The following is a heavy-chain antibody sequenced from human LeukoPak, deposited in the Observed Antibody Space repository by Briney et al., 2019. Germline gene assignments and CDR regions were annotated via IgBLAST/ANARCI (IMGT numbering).Heavy chain of an antibody. CDR3: ARGVSAGPFDY. Sequence: GASVKVSFTASGYTFTGYYMHWVRQAPGQGLEWMGWINPNSGGTNYAQKFQGWVTMTRDTSISTAYMELSRLRSDDTAVYYCARGVSAGPFDYWGQGTLVTVSS. V-gene: IGHV1-2*04. D-gene: IGHD6-19*01. CDR2: INPNSGGT. CDR1: GYTFTGYY. J-gene: IGHJ4*02.